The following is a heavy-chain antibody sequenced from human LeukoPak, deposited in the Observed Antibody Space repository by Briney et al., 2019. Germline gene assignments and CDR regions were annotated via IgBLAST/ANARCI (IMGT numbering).Heavy chain of an antibody. D-gene: IGHD3-22*01. V-gene: IGHV1-3*01. Sequence: GASVKVSCKASGYTFTSYAMHWVRQAPGQRLEWMGWINAGNGNTKYSQKFQGRVTITRDTSASTAYMELSSLRSEDTAVYYCARDRPYYYDSSGIPPVFYYYGMDVWGQGTTVTVSS. CDR1: GYTFTSYA. CDR2: INAGNGNT. CDR3: ARDRPYYYDSSGIPPVFYYYGMDV. J-gene: IGHJ6*02.